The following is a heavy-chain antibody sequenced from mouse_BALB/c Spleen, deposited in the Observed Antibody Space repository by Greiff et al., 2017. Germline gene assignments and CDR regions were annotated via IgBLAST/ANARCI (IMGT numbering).Heavy chain of an antibody. V-gene: IGHV1S126*01. Sequence: VKLQESGPQLVRPGASVKISCKASGYSFTSYWMHWVKQRPGQGLEWIGMIDPSDSETRLNQKFKDKATLTVDKSSSTAYMQLSSPTSEDSAVYYCAREVGSYAMDYWGQGTSVTVSS. CDR3: AREVGSYAMDY. J-gene: IGHJ4*01. CDR2: IDPSDSET. CDR1: GYSFTSYW.